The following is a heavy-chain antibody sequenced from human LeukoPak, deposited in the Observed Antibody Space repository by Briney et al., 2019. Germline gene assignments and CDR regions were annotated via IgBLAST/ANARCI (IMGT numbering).Heavy chain of an antibody. V-gene: IGHV3-23*01. J-gene: IGHJ4*02. CDR2: ISGSGGRT. CDR1: GFTFSSYA. D-gene: IGHD3-22*01. CDR3: AKDTDYYDSRELDY. Sequence: GGSLRLSCAASGFTFSSYAMSWVRQAPGKGLEWVSAISGSGGRTYYADSVKGRFTISRDNSKNTLYLQMNSLRAEDTAVYYCAKDTDYYDSRELDYWGQGTLVTVSS.